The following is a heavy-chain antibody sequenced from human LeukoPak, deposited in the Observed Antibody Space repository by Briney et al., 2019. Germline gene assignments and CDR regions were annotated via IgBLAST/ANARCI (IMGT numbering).Heavy chain of an antibody. Sequence: LRLSCAASGFTFSSYSMNWVRQAPGKGLEWIGYIYYSGSTYYNPSLKSRVTISVDTSKNQFSLKLSSVTAADTAVYYCARGGDGYNWFDPWGQGTLVTVSS. J-gene: IGHJ5*02. CDR3: ARGGDGYNWFDP. CDR2: IYYSGST. D-gene: IGHD5-24*01. CDR1: GFTFSSYS. V-gene: IGHV4-30-4*08.